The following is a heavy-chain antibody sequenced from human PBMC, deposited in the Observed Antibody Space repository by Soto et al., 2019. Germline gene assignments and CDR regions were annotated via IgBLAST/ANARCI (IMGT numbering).Heavy chain of an antibody. Sequence: PSETLSLTCTVSGGSISSYYWSWIRQPPGKGLEWIGYIYYSGSTNYTPSLKSRVTISVDTSKNQFSLKLSSVTAADTAVYYCARNDFWSAPNWFDPWGQGTLVTVSS. V-gene: IGHV4-59*01. CDR2: IYYSGST. J-gene: IGHJ5*02. CDR3: ARNDFWSAPNWFDP. CDR1: GGSISSYY. D-gene: IGHD3-3*01.